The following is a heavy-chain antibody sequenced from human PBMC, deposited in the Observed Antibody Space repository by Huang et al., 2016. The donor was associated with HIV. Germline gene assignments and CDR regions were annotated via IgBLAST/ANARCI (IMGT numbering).Heavy chain of an antibody. Sequence: QVQLVQSGAEVKKPGSSVKVSCKASGGTFSSYGISWVRLAPGQGLEWMGGSIHMFGIANYAQKFQGRVTITADESTSTAYMEVSSLRYEDTAVYYCARDREETDVVTYFDLWGRGTPVTVSS. CDR1: GGTFSSYG. D-gene: IGHD2-21*01. V-gene: IGHV1-69*01. CDR3: ARDREETDVVTYFDL. CDR2: SIHMFGIA. J-gene: IGHJ2*01.